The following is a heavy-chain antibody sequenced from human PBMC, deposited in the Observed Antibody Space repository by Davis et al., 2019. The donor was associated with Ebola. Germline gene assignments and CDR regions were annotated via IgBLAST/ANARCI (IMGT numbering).Heavy chain of an antibody. Sequence: ASVKVSCKASGYTFTDYGISWVRQAPGQGLEWMGWIRPYNGDTNYAQKFQGRVTMTTDTSTSTAYMELRSLRSDDTAVYYCARRDTMVRAVNIRDYYYMDVWAKGTTVTVSS. J-gene: IGHJ6*03. D-gene: IGHD3-10*01. CDR3: ARRDTMVRAVNIRDYYYMDV. V-gene: IGHV1-18*04. CDR1: GYTFTDYG. CDR2: IRPYNGDT.